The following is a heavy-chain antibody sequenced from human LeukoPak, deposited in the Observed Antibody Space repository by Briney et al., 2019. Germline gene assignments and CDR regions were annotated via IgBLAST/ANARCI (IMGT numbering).Heavy chain of an antibody. J-gene: IGHJ4*02. CDR3: ARSWGSSSSIDY. D-gene: IGHD6-6*01. Sequence: SETLSLTCTVSGGSISRYYWSWTRQPPGKGLEWIGYIYYSGSTNYNPSLKSRVTISVDTSKNQFSLKLSSVTAADTAVYYCARSWGSSSSIDYWGQGTLVTVSS. CDR1: GGSISRYY. CDR2: IYYSGST. V-gene: IGHV4-59*01.